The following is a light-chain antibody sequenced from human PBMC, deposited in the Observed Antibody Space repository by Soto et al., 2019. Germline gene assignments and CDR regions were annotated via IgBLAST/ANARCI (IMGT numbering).Light chain of an antibody. Sequence: EIVLTQSPGTLSLSPGERATLSCRASQSIYINSLAWYQHKRGQAPRLLIYAATVRATAVPDRFNGSGSGTDFTLTIRRLEPEDFAVYYCQQYGSSPWTFGQGTKVEIK. CDR1: QSIYINS. J-gene: IGKJ1*01. V-gene: IGKV3-20*01. CDR3: QQYGSSPWT. CDR2: AAT.